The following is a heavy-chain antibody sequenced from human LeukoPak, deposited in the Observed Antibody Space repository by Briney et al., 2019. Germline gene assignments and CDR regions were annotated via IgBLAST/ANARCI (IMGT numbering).Heavy chain of an antibody. CDR2: ISSDGKTI. CDR3: ATLPADYAGPRAFEY. Sequence: GGSLRLSCATSGSTLSTFDMNWVRQAPGKGLEWLSYISSDGKTIFYAGFLRGRFTISRDDAHKSVFLQMNRLTVDDTALYYCATLPADYAGPRAFEYWGQGALVTVSS. V-gene: IGHV3-48*03. D-gene: IGHD4-23*01. CDR1: GSTLSTFD. J-gene: IGHJ4*02.